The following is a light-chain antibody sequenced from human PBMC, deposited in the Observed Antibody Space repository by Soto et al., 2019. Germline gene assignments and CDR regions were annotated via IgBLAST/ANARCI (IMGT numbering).Light chain of an antibody. Sequence: EIVLTQSPATLSLSPGERATLSCRASQSVSSYLAWYQQKPGQAPRLLIYDEYNRATGIPDRFSGSGSGTDVPLTISSLEPEDFAVDYCQQRSNWPWTFGQGTKVEIK. CDR1: QSVSSY. V-gene: IGKV3-11*01. J-gene: IGKJ1*01. CDR3: QQRSNWPWT. CDR2: DEY.